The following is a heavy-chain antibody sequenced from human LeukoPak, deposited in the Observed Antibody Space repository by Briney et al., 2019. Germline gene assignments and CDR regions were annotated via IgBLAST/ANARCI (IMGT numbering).Heavy chain of an antibody. V-gene: IGHV4-34*01. Sequence: SETLSLTCAVYGGSFSGNNWSWIRQPPGKGLEWIGKIYNSGGTNYNPSLTSRVTISVDTSKNQFSLKLNSMTAADTAVYYCARGHSIGVGPKVWFDSWGQGILVTVSS. CDR3: ARGHSIGVGPKVWFDS. J-gene: IGHJ5*01. D-gene: IGHD3-3*01. CDR2: IYNSGGT. CDR1: GGSFSGNN.